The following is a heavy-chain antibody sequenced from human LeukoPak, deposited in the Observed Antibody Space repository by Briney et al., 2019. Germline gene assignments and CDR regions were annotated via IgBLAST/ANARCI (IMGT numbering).Heavy chain of an antibody. Sequence: PSETLSLTCTVSGASISGHYLTWLRQPPGKGLEWIGYISHIGSTNYNPSLKSRVLISVDTSKNQFSLKLTSVTAADTAVYYCARDRISINALDMWGQGTMVTVSS. J-gene: IGHJ3*02. CDR1: GASISGHY. D-gene: IGHD1-14*01. CDR2: ISHIGST. CDR3: ARDRISINALDM. V-gene: IGHV4-59*11.